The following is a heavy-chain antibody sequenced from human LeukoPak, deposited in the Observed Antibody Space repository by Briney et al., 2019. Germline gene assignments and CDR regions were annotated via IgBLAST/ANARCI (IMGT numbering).Heavy chain of an antibody. CDR1: GFTFSNYW. V-gene: IGHV3-7*01. D-gene: IGHD6-6*01. CDR2: IKQDGSTK. Sequence: GGSLRLSCAASGFTFSNYWMTWVRQAPGRGLEWVANIKQDGSTKYYVDSVKGRFTVSRDNAKNSVYLQMNSLTVEDTAVYYCARIGYSSSSLDYWGQETLVTVSS. CDR3: ARIGYSSSSLDY. J-gene: IGHJ4*02.